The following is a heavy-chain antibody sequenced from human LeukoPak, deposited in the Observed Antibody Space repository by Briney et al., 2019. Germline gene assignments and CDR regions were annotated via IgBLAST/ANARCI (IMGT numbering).Heavy chain of an antibody. CDR1: GFTFSDYY. CDR3: ARDGREDTAMGGCDY. J-gene: IGHJ4*02. V-gene: IGHV3-7*01. D-gene: IGHD5-18*01. CDR2: IKQDGSEK. Sequence: GGSLRLSCAASGFTFSDYYMSWIRQAPGKGLEWVANIKQDGSEKYYVDSVKGRFTISRDNAKSSLYLQMNSLGAEDTAVYYCARDGREDTAMGGCDYWGQRTLVTVSS.